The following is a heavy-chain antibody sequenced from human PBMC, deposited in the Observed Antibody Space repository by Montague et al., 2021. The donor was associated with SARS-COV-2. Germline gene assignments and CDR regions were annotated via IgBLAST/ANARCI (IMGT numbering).Heavy chain of an antibody. Sequence: TLSLTCTVSGGSISSDYYYWGWIRQHPGKGLEWIGYIYYSGSTYYNPSLKSRVTISVDTSKNQFSLKLNSVTAADTAVYDCAKIREQLVRRWFDPWGQGTLVTVSS. CDR3: AKIREQLVRRWFDP. J-gene: IGHJ5*02. CDR2: IYYSGST. D-gene: IGHD6-13*01. V-gene: IGHV4-31*03. CDR1: GGSISSDYYY.